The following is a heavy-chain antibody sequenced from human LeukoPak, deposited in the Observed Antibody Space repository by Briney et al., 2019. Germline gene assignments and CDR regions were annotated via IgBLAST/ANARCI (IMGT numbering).Heavy chain of an antibody. D-gene: IGHD2-2*01. CDR2: ISSSGSSI. J-gene: IGHJ6*03. V-gene: IGHV3-11*01. CDR1: GFTFSDYY. Sequence: GGSLRLSCAASGFTFSDYYMSWIRQAPGKGLEWVSYISSSGSSIYYADSVKGRFTISRDNAKNSLYLQMNSLRGEDTAVYYCARVGTTNYYFYYMDVWGKGTTVTVSS. CDR3: ARVGTTNYYFYYMDV.